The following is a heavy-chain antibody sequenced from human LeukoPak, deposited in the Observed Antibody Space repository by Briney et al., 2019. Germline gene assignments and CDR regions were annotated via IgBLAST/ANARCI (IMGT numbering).Heavy chain of an antibody. Sequence: GASVKVSCKASGYTFTGYYMHWVRQAPGQGLEWMGWINPNSGGTNYAQKFQGRVTMTRDTSISTAYMELSRLRSDDTAVYYCARELSRGPNYFDYWGQGTLVTVSS. D-gene: IGHD3-3*02. V-gene: IGHV1-2*02. CDR1: GYTFTGYY. CDR3: ARELSRGPNYFDY. J-gene: IGHJ4*02. CDR2: INPNSGGT.